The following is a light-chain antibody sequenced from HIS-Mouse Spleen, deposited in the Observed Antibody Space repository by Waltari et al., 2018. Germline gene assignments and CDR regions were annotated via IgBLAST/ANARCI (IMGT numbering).Light chain of an antibody. CDR3: QQYGSSPPYT. V-gene: IGKV3-20*01. CDR2: GAS. Sequence: EIVLTQSPGTLSLSPGERATLSCRAGQRVSSSYLAWYQQTPGQAPRLLIYGASSRATGIPDRFSGSWSGTDFTLTISRLEPEDFAVYYCQQYGSSPPYTCGQGTKLEIK. J-gene: IGKJ2*01. CDR1: QRVSSSY.